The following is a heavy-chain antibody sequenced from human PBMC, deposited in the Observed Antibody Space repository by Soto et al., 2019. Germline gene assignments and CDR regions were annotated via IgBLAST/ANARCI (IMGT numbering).Heavy chain of an antibody. V-gene: IGHV4-39*01. D-gene: IGHD2-21*02. J-gene: IGHJ6*02. CDR1: GGSISSSSYY. CDR3: ARQNGVAYCGGDCYSAYSGMDV. CDR2: IYYSGST. Sequence: SETLSLTCTVSGGSISSSSYYWGWIRQPPGKGLEWVGSIYYSGSTYYNPSLKSRVTISVDTSKNQFSLKLSSVTAADTAVYYCARQNGVAYCGGDCYSAYSGMDVWGQGTTVTVSS.